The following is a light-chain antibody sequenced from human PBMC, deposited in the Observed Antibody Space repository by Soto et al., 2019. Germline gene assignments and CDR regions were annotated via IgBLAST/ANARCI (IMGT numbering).Light chain of an antibody. CDR1: QSVSSSY. CDR2: GAS. V-gene: IGKV3-20*01. Sequence: EMVLTQSPGTLSLSPGESATRSCRDSQSVSSSYLAWYQQKPGQAPRLLIYGASSRATGIPDRFSGSGSGTDFTLTISRLEPEDFAVYYCQQYGSSSWTFGQGTKVEIK. CDR3: QQYGSSSWT. J-gene: IGKJ1*01.